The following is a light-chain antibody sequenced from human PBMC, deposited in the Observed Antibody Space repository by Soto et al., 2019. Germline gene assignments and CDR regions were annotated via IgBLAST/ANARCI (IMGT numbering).Light chain of an antibody. V-gene: IGKV3-20*01. CDR2: DTS. CDR1: QSLTNSF. Sequence: EFVLTQSPGTPSLSSGERSTPSCKASQSLTNSFIAWYQQRPGQAPRLLIYDTSSRASGIPDRFSGSGSGTDFTLTISRLETEDFAVFYCQQYGTSEIIFGQGTRLEI. J-gene: IGKJ5*01. CDR3: QQYGTSEII.